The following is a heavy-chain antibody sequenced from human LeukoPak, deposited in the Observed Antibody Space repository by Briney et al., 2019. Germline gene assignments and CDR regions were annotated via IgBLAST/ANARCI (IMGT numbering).Heavy chain of an antibody. D-gene: IGHD3-10*02. CDR1: GFTFNSYW. J-gene: IGHJ6*04. CDR2: INSDGSRT. CDR3: AEHGMIGGV. V-gene: IGHV3-74*01. Sequence: GGSLRLSCAASGFTFNSYWMHWVRQVPGKGLVWVSRINSDGSRTNYVDSVKGRFTISRDNAKNSLYLQMNSLRAEDTAVYYCAEHGMIGGVWGKGTTVTISS.